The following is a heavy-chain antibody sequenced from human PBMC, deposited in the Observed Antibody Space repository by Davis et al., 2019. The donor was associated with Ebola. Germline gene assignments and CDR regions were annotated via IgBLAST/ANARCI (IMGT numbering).Heavy chain of an antibody. D-gene: IGHD4-23*01. V-gene: IGHV3-21*04. CDR3: AKSVDHYGGNSRYYYYGMDV. CDR1: GFTFSSYS. Sequence: GESLKISCAASGFTFSSYSMNWVRQAPGKGLEWVSSISSSSSYIYYADSVKGRFTISRDNAKNSLYLQMNSLRAEDTAVYYCAKSVDHYGGNSRYYYYGMDVWGQGTTVTVSS. CDR2: ISSSSSYI. J-gene: IGHJ6*02.